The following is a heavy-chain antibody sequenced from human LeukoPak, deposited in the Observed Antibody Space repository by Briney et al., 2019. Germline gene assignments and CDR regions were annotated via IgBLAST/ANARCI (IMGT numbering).Heavy chain of an antibody. CDR1: GFTFSSYA. V-gene: IGHV3-21*01. CDR2: ISSSSSYI. J-gene: IGHJ4*02. Sequence: GGSLRLSCAASGFTFSSYAMSWVRQAPGKGLEWVSSISSSSSYIYYADSVKGRFTISRDNAKNSLYLQMNSLRAEDTAVYYCVYSSSSGPFDYWGQGTLVTVSS. CDR3: VYSSSSGPFDY. D-gene: IGHD6-6*01.